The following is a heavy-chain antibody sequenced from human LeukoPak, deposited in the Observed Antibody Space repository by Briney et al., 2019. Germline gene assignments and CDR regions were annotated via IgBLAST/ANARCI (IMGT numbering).Heavy chain of an antibody. J-gene: IGHJ4*02. Sequence: GGSLRLSCAASGFTFSSYTMKWVRQAAGKELEWVSSISGSSRYIYYADSVKGRLTISRDYSLFLQMNSLRAEDTAVYYCARELVDTSGHYYLDYWGQGTLVTVSS. D-gene: IGHD3-22*01. V-gene: IGHV3-21*01. CDR1: GFTFSSYT. CDR2: ISGSSRYI. CDR3: ARELVDTSGHYYLDY.